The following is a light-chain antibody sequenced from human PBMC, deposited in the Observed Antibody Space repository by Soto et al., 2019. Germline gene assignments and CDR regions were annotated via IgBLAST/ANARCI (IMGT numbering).Light chain of an antibody. CDR2: KDT. V-gene: IGLV3-9*01. J-gene: IGLJ1*01. CDR3: QVWDSRTEV. CDR1: NIGSKD. Sequence: SYELTQPLSVSVALGQTARITCGGNNIGSKDVHWYQQKPGQAPVLVIYKDTNRPSGIPERLSGSNSGNTATLTISRAQAGDEADYYCQVWDSRTEVFGTGTKLTVL.